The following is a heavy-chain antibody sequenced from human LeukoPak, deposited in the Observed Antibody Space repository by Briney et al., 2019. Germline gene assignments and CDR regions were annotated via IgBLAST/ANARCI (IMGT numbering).Heavy chain of an antibody. J-gene: IGHJ3*02. CDR1: GFTFSSYA. V-gene: IGHV3-23*01. CDR2: ISGSGGST. D-gene: IGHD2-2*02. CDR3: AKGDIVVVVPAAIRGAFDI. Sequence: HPGGSLRLSCAASGFTFSSYAMSWVRQAPGKGLEWVSAISGSGGSTYYADSVKGRFTISRDNSKNTLYLQMNSLRAEDTAVYYCAKGDIVVVVPAAIRGAFDIWGQGTMVTVSS.